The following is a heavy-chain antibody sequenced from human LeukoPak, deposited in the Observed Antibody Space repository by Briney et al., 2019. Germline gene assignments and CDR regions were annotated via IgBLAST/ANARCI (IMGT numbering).Heavy chain of an antibody. Sequence: SETLSLTCTVSGASIIHEHYYWGWIRQPPGKGLEWIGTIYYTGRSYNNPSLTSRVAMSADTSKNQFSLRLNSVTAADTAVYYCARQRGQAGDPVGYWGQGTLVTVSS. D-gene: IGHD2-21*02. CDR3: ARQRGQAGDPVGY. CDR1: GASIIHEHYY. J-gene: IGHJ4*02. CDR2: IYYTGRS. V-gene: IGHV4-39*07.